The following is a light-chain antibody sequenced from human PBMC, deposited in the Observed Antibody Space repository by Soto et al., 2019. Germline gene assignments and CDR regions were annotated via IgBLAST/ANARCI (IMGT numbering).Light chain of an antibody. J-gene: IGLJ2*01. V-gene: IGLV2-23*01. CDR3: CSYAGTRV. CDR1: SSDVGTYNL. Sequence: QSLLTQPASVSSSPGQSITISCTGTSSDVGTYNLVSWYQQHPGKAPKLMIYEGSKRPSGVSNRFSGSKSGNTASLTISGLQAEDEADYYCCSYAGTRVFGGGTQLTVL. CDR2: EGS.